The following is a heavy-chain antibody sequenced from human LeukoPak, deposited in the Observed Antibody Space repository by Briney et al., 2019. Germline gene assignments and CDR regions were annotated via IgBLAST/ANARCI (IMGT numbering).Heavy chain of an antibody. CDR3: ARWDYGDQFFDY. V-gene: IGHV3-21*01. Sequence: GGSQRLSCAASGFTFSSYSMNWVRQAPGKGLEWVSSISSSSSYIYYADSVKGRFTISRDNAKNSLYLQMNSLRAEDTAVYYCARWDYGDQFFDYWGQGTLVTVSS. D-gene: IGHD4-17*01. J-gene: IGHJ4*02. CDR2: ISSSSSYI. CDR1: GFTFSSYS.